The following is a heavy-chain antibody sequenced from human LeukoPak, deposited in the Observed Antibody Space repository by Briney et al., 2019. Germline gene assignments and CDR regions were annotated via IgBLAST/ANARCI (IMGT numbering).Heavy chain of an antibody. CDR3: APPPGTMGVPNWFDP. D-gene: IGHD4/OR15-4a*01. Sequence: GGSLRLSCAASGFTFSSYAMHWARQAPGKGLEWVAVISYDGSNKYYADSVKGRFTISRDNSKNTLYLQMNSLRAEDTAVYYCAPPPGTMGVPNWFDPWGQGTLVTVSS. V-gene: IGHV3-30-3*01. CDR1: GFTFSSYA. J-gene: IGHJ5*02. CDR2: ISYDGSNK.